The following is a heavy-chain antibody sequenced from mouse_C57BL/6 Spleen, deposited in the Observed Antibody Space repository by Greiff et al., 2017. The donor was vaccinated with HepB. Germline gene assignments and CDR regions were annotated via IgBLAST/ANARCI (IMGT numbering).Heavy chain of an antibody. Sequence: VQLQQSGAELARPGASVKMSCKASGYTFTSYTMHWVKQRPGQGLEWIGYINPSSGYTKYNQKFKDKATLTADKSSSTAYMQLSSLTSEDSAVYYCARGEGYDSYFDYWGQGTTLTVST. CDR1: GYTFTSYT. CDR3: ARGEGYDSYFDY. J-gene: IGHJ2*01. V-gene: IGHV1-4*01. CDR2: INPSSGYT. D-gene: IGHD2-2*01.